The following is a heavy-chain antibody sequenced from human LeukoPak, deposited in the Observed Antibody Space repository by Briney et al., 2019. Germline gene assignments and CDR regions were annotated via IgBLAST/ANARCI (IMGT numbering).Heavy chain of an antibody. J-gene: IGHJ3*02. V-gene: IGHV3-30-3*01. CDR2: ISYDGSNK. D-gene: IGHD3-22*01. CDR3: ARGYYYDSSGYYGPAFDI. CDR1: GFTFSSYA. Sequence: PGGSLRLSCAASGFTFSSYAMHWVRQAPGKGLEWVAVISYDGSNKYYADSVKGRFTISRDNSRNTLYLQMNSLRAEDTAVYYCARGYYYDSSGYYGPAFDIWGQGTMVTVSS.